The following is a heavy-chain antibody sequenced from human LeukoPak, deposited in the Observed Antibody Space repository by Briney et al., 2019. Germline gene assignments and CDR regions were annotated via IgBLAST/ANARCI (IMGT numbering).Heavy chain of an antibody. Sequence: GASVKVSCKASGGTFSNYAISWVRQAPGQGLEWMGGIIPIFGTANYAQKFQGRVTITADESTSTAYMELSSLRSEDTAVYYCASPDRIVGATTGEGYYFDYWGQGTLVTVSS. CDR2: IIPIFGTA. J-gene: IGHJ4*02. CDR3: ASPDRIVGATTGEGYYFDY. D-gene: IGHD1-26*01. CDR1: GGTFSNYA. V-gene: IGHV1-69*13.